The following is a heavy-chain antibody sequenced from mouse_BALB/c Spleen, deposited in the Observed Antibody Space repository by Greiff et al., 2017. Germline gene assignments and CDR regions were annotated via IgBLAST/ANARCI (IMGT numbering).Heavy chain of an antibody. J-gene: IGHJ4*01. Sequence: QVQLQQSGPGILQPSQTLSLTCSFSGFSLSTSGMGVSWIRQPSGKGLEWLAHIYWDDDKRYNPSLKSRLTISKDTSRNQVFLKITSVDTADTATYYCARRSSGVLYAMDYWGQGTSVTVSS. CDR3: ARRSSGVLYAMDY. V-gene: IGHV8-12*01. D-gene: IGHD6-1*01. CDR1: GFSLSTSGMG. CDR2: IYWDDDK.